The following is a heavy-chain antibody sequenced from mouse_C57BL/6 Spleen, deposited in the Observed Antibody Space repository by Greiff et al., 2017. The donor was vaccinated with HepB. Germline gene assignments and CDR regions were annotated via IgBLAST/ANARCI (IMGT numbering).Heavy chain of an antibody. Sequence: DVHLVESGGGLVKPGGSLKLSCAASGFTFSSYAMSWVRQTPEKRLEWVATISDGGSYTYYPDNVKGRFTISRDNAKNNLYLQMSHLKSEDTAMYYCAREDYYGSSPYFDYWGQGTTLTVSS. V-gene: IGHV5-4*01. J-gene: IGHJ2*01. CDR1: GFTFSSYA. CDR2: ISDGGSYT. CDR3: AREDYYGSSPYFDY. D-gene: IGHD1-1*01.